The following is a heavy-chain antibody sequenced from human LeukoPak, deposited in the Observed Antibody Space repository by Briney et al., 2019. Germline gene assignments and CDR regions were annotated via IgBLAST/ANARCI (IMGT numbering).Heavy chain of an antibody. CDR1: GGSISSYY. CDR2: IYHSGST. CDR3: ARGIPPWRSRRTGVDP. V-gene: IGHV4-38-2*02. Sequence: SETLSLTCTVSGGSISSYYWSWIRQPPGKGLERIGSIYHSGSTYYNPSLKSRVTISVDTSKNQFSLKLSSVTAADTAVYYCARGIPPWRSRRTGVDPWGQGTLVTASS. D-gene: IGHD3/OR15-3a*01. J-gene: IGHJ5*02.